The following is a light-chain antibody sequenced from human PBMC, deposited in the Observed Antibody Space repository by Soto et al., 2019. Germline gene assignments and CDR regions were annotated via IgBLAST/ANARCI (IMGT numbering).Light chain of an antibody. Sequence: NFMLTQPHSVSESPGKTVTISCTRSSGSIASNYVQWYQQRPGSAPTTLIYEDNQRPSGVPYRFSGSIDSSSNSASLTISGLKTEDEADYYCQSYDSDNRGVFCGGTKLTVL. CDR3: QSYDSDNRGV. CDR1: SGSIASNY. CDR2: EDN. V-gene: IGLV6-57*03. J-gene: IGLJ3*02.